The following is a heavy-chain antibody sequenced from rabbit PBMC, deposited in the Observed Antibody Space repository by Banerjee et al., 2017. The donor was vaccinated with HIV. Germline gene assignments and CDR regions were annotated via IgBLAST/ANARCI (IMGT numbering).Heavy chain of an antibody. CDR2: IYNGDGST. Sequence: QEQLVESGGDLVKPGASLTLTCTASGFSFSNKYVMCWVRQAPGKGLEWIACIYNGDGSTYYASWVNGRFTISRSTSLNTVTLQMTSLTAADTATYFCARSTSASGTYMNLWGPGTLVTVS. J-gene: IGHJ4*01. V-gene: IGHV1S47*01. D-gene: IGHD1-1*01. CDR3: ARSTSASGTYMNL. CDR1: GFSFSNKYV.